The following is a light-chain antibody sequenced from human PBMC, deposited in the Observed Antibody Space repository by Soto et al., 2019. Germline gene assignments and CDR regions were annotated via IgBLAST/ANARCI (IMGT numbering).Light chain of an antibody. CDR2: GAS. CDR3: QQYGGSPRT. CDR1: QSVSNNY. V-gene: IGKV3-20*01. J-gene: IGKJ1*01. Sequence: EIVLTQSPGTLFLSPGERATLSCRASQSVSNNYLAWYQQKPGQAPRLLIYGASSRATGIPDRFSGSGSGTEFTLTISRLEPEDFAVFYCQQYGGSPRTFGQGTRVEIK.